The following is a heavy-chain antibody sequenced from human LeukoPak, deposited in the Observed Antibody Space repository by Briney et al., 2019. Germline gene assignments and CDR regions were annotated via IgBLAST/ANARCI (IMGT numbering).Heavy chain of an antibody. CDR1: GFTFDDYG. CDR2: LYSDGRSL. D-gene: IGHD3-10*01. CDR3: ARGRGLGEFAVASFDS. J-gene: IGHJ4*02. Sequence: PGGSLRLSCAASGFTFDDYGMSWVRQAPGKGLVWISRLYSDGRSLTYADSVKGRFTISRDNAKNMLYLQMNSLRPDDTAVYYCARGRGLGEFAVASFDSWGQGTLVTVSS. V-gene: IGHV3-74*03.